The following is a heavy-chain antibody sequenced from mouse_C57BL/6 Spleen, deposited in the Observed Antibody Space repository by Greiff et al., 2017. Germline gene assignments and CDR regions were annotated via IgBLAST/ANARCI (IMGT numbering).Heavy chain of an antibody. CDR2: IYPGSGST. CDR3: ARWAISLFFDY. Sequence: QVHVKQPGAELVKPGASVKMSCKASGYTFTSYWITWVKQRPGQGLEWIGDIYPGSGSTNYNEKFKSKATLTVDTSSSTAYMQLSSLTSEDSAVYDCARWAISLFFDYWGQGTTLTVSS. CDR1: GYTFTSYW. V-gene: IGHV1-55*01. J-gene: IGHJ2*01. D-gene: IGHD6-1*01.